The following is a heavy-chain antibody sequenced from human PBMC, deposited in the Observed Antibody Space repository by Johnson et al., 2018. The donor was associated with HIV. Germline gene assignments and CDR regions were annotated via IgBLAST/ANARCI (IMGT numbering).Heavy chain of an antibody. CDR3: ARECSSTRWTYGFDI. CDR1: GFTFSSYD. CDR2: IGTAGDT. V-gene: IGHV3-13*01. D-gene: IGHD6-13*01. Sequence: VQLVESGGGVVQPGRSLRLSCEASGFTFSSYDMHWVRQATGKGLEWVSAIGTAGDTYYRGSVKGRFTISRDNSKNTLYLQMNSLRAEDTAVYYCARECSSTRWTYGFDIWGQGTMVTVSS. J-gene: IGHJ3*02.